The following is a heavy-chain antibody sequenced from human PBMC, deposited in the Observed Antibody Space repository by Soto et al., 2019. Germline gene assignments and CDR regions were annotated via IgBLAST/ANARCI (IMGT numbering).Heavy chain of an antibody. CDR2: MSYDGSNE. D-gene: IGHD1-26*01. Sequence: QVQPVESGGGVVQPGRSLRLSCAASGFTFSHYAMHWVRQAPGKGLEWVALMSYDGSNEYYADSVKGRFTISRDNSKNTLYLQMNSLRAEDTAVYYCAKDGSHNFDYWGQGTVVTVSS. CDR3: AKDGSHNFDY. J-gene: IGHJ4*02. V-gene: IGHV3-30*18. CDR1: GFTFSHYA.